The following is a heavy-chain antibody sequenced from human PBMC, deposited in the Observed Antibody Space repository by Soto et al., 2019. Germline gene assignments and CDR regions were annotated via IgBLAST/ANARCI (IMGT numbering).Heavy chain of an antibody. V-gene: IGHV1-69*13. CDR3: ARGYSGYDYRTGYYGMDV. CDR2: IIPIFGTA. D-gene: IGHD5-12*01. Sequence: SVKVSCKASGGTFSSYAISWVRQAPGQGLEWMGGIIPIFGTANYAQKFQGRVTITADESTSTAYMELSSLRSEDTAVYYCARGYSGYDYRTGYYGMDVWGQGTTVTV. J-gene: IGHJ6*02. CDR1: GGTFSSYA.